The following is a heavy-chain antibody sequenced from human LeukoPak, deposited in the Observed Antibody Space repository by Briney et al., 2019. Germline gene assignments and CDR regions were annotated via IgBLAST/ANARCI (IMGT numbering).Heavy chain of an antibody. CDR3: VRGFLGLNGGI. V-gene: IGHV4-34*01. Sequence: GSLRLSCAASGFTFSNAWMSWVRQAPGKGLEWIGEITHNGTATSNPSLKSRVTLSLDTSRSRFSLKLNSATAADTAVYYCVRGFLGLNGGIWGQGTTVTVSS. D-gene: IGHD3-16*01. CDR1: GFTFSNAW. J-gene: IGHJ6*02. CDR2: ITHNGTA.